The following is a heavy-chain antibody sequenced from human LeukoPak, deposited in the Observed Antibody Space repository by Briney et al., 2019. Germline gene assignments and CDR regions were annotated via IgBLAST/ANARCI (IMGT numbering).Heavy chain of an antibody. Sequence: PGGSLRLSCAASGFTFSKSWMTWVRQAPGKGLEWVANIKPDGSETYYVDSVMGRFTISRDNAKNSVYLQMNSLRAEDTAVYYCARDRSISGVVTIDFWGQRTLVTVSS. D-gene: IGHD3-3*01. CDR1: GFTFSKSW. CDR3: ARDRSISGVVTIDF. V-gene: IGHV3-7*01. CDR2: IKPDGSET. J-gene: IGHJ4*02.